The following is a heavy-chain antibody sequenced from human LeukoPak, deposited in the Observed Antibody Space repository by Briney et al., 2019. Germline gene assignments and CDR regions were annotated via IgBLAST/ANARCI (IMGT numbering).Heavy chain of an antibody. V-gene: IGHV3-21*01. Sequence: GGSLRLSCAASGFTFSSYWMNWVRQAPGKGLEWVSSISSSSSYIYYADSVKGRFTISRDNAKNSLYLQMNSLRAEDTAVYYCARALPNDYGDYFDYWGQGTLVTVSS. CDR2: ISSSSSYI. CDR1: GFTFSSYW. CDR3: ARALPNDYGDYFDY. J-gene: IGHJ4*02. D-gene: IGHD4-17*01.